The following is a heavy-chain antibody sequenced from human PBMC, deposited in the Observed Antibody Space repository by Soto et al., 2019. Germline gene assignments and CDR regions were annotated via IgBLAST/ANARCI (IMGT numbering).Heavy chain of an antibody. V-gene: IGHV4-39*01. D-gene: IGHD2-21*01. J-gene: IGHJ4*02. CDR2: ISYTGST. Sequence: SEILSLTCTVSGGYVSSSPYYWGWIRQSPGKGLEWIGSISYTGSTYYNPSLQSRVAISVDPSKNQFSLKLTSVTAADTAVYYCARHASTIVVEVSLLDYWGQGTLVTVSS. CDR3: ARHASTIVVEVSLLDY. CDR1: GGYVSSSPYY.